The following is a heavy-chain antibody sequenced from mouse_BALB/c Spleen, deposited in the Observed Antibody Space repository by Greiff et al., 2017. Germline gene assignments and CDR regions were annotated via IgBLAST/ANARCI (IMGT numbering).Heavy chain of an antibody. J-gene: IGHJ4*01. D-gene: IGHD2-3*01. V-gene: IGHV1-5*01. CDR1: GYTFTSYW. CDR2: IYPGNSDT. Sequence: EVQLQESGTVLARPGASVKMSCKASGYTFTSYWMHWVKQRPGQGLEWIGAIYPGNSDTSYNQKFKGKAKLTAVTSTSTAYMELSSLTNEDSAVYYCTRPIYDGYCGAMDYWGQGTSVTVSS. CDR3: TRPIYDGYCGAMDY.